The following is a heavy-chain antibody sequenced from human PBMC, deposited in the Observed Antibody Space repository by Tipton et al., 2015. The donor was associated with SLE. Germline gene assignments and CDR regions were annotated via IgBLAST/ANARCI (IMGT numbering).Heavy chain of an antibody. J-gene: IGHJ6*03. CDR3: ARDGTRRLYYYDSSGYSYYYYMDV. CDR1: GFTFSSYG. D-gene: IGHD3-22*01. CDR2: IRYDGSNK. V-gene: IGHV3-30*02. Sequence: GSLRLSCAASGFTFSSYGMHWVRQAPGKGLEWVAFIRYDGSNKYYADSVKGRFTISRDNSKNSLYLQMSSLRAEDTAVYYCARDGTRRLYYYDSSGYSYYYYMDVWGKGTTVTVSS.